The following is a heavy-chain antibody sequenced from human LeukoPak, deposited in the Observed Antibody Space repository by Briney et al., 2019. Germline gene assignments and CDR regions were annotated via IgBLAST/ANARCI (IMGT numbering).Heavy chain of an antibody. J-gene: IGHJ4*02. CDR1: GFTFSNYA. V-gene: IGHV3-23*01. CDR3: AKDGDSSGWYYFDY. D-gene: IGHD6-19*01. CDR2: ISGSTGST. Sequence: GGSLRLSCAASGFTFSNYAMNWVRQAPGKGLEWVSLISGSTGSTYYADSVKGRFSISRDNSKNTLYLQMNSPRAEDTAVYYCAKDGDSSGWYYFDYWGQGTLVTVST.